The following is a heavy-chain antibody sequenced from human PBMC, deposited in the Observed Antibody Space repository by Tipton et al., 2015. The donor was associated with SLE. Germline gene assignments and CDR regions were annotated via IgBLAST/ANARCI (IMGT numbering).Heavy chain of an antibody. J-gene: IGHJ6*03. CDR2: VHKSGTT. D-gene: IGHD3-22*01. CDR3: ARGLNYYDSSGYYPFYYMDV. CDR1: GGSISSYY. V-gene: IGHV4-59*12. Sequence: LRLSCTVSGGSISSYYWTWIRQPPGKGLEWIGDVHKSGTTNYNPSLKSRVTISLGTSTNQFSLKLSPVTAADTAVYYCARGLNYYDSSGYYPFYYMDVWGKGTTVTVSS.